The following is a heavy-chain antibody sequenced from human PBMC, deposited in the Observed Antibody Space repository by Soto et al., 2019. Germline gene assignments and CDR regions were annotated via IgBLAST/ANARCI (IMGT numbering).Heavy chain of an antibody. CDR1: GYTFTSYA. CDR3: AREGLIAAAGRSEVDYYYYYMDV. V-gene: IGHV1-3*01. D-gene: IGHD6-13*01. Sequence: ASVKVSCKASGYTFTSYAMHWVRQAPGQRLEWIGWINAGNGNTKYSQKFQGRVTITRDTSASTAYMELSSLRSEDTAVYYCAREGLIAAAGRSEVDYYYYYMDVWGKGTTVTVSS. CDR2: INAGNGNT. J-gene: IGHJ6*03.